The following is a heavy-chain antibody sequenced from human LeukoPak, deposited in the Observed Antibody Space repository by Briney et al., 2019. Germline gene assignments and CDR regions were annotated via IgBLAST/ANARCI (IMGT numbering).Heavy chain of an antibody. Sequence: SETLSLTCTVSGGSISSYYWSWIRQPPGKGLEWIGYIYTSGSTNYNPSLKSRVTISVDTSKNQFSLKLSSVTAADTAVYYCARHAEDIVVVPAYFDYWGQGTLVTVSS. CDR1: GGSISSYY. CDR2: IYTSGST. CDR3: ARHAEDIVVVPAYFDY. J-gene: IGHJ4*02. D-gene: IGHD2-2*01. V-gene: IGHV4-4*09.